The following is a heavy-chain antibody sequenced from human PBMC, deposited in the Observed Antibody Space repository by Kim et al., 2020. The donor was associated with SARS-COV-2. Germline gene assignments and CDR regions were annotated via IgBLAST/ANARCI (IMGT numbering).Heavy chain of an antibody. Sequence: SETLSLTCTVSGGSITRRTYYWGWIRQPPGKGLEWIGSIYSGGNTQYDPSLNSRVTISVDTAKNQISLKLTSVTAADTAVYYCARHQQRFYDSGSYYHWFAPWRQGPLVTVSS. CDR3: ARHQQRFYDSGSYYHWFAP. CDR1: GGSITRRTYY. CDR2: IYSGGNT. J-gene: IGHJ5*02. D-gene: IGHD3-10*01. V-gene: IGHV4-39*01.